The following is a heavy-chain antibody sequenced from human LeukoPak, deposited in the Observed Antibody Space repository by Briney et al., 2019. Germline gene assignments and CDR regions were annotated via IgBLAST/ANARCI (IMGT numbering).Heavy chain of an antibody. CDR3: VRDAGFSYAYPWDY. CDR2: ISGSGGST. Sequence: GGSLRLSCAASGFTFSSYGMSWVRQAPGKGLEWVSAISGSGGSTYYADSVKGRFTISRDNAKNSLYLQMNSLRAEDTAVYYCVRDAGFSYAYPWDYWGQGTLVTISS. CDR1: GFTFSSYG. V-gene: IGHV3-23*01. D-gene: IGHD5-18*01. J-gene: IGHJ4*02.